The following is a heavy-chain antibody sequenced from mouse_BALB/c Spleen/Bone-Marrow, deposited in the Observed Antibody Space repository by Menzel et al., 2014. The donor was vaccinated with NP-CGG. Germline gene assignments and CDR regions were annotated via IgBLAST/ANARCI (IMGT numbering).Heavy chain of an antibody. CDR1: GFSLXSYG. CDR2: IWAGGST. Sequence: VKLVESGPGLVAPSQSLSITCTVSGFSLXSYGVHWVRQPPGKGLEWLGVIWAGGSTNYNSALMSRLSISKDNSKSQVFLKMNSLQTDGTAMYYCARVISYESYFDYWGQGTTLTVSS. CDR3: ARVISYESYFDY. J-gene: IGHJ2*01. D-gene: IGHD2-12*01. V-gene: IGHV2-9*02.